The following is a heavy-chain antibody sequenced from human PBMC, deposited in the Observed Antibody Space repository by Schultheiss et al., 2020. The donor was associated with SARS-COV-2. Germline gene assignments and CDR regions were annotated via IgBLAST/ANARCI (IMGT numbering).Heavy chain of an antibody. CDR2: ISAYNGNT. CDR1: GYTFTSYG. V-gene: IGHV1-18*04. J-gene: IGHJ6*02. CDR3: ARSMVRGVITPYYYGMDV. Sequence: ASVKVSCKASGYTFTSYGISWVRQAPGQGLEWMGWISAYNGNTNYAQKLQGRVTMTTDTSTSTAYMELRSLRSDDTAVYYCARSMVRGVITPYYYGMDVWGQGTTVTVSS. D-gene: IGHD3-10*01.